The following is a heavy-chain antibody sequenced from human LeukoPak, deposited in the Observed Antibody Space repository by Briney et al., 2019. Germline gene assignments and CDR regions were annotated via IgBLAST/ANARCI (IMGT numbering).Heavy chain of an antibody. Sequence: PSETLSLTCAVYGGSFSGYYWSWIRQPPGKGLEWIGEINHSGSTNYNPSLKSRVTISVDTSKNQFSLKLSSVTAADTAVYYCPRGLRYGDKYDYWGQGTLVTVSS. V-gene: IGHV4-34*01. CDR2: INHSGST. D-gene: IGHD4-23*01. J-gene: IGHJ4*02. CDR3: PRGLRYGDKYDY. CDR1: GGSFSGYY.